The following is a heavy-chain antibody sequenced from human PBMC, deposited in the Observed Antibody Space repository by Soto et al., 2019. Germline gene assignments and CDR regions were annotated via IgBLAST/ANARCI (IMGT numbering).Heavy chain of an antibody. CDR2: INAGNGNT. CDR1: GYTFSSYA. V-gene: IGHV1-3*01. Sequence: QVQLVQSGAEVKKPGAPVKVSCKASGYTFSSYAMHWVRQAPGQRLEWMGWINAGNGNTKYSQKFQDRVTITRDTSASTAYMELSSLRSEDTAIYYCATMVRGVGEWGQGTLVTVSS. CDR3: ATMVRGVGE. D-gene: IGHD3-10*01. J-gene: IGHJ4*02.